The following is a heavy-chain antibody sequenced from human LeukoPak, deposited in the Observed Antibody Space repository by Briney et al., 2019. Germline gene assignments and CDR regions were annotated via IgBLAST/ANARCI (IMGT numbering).Heavy chain of an antibody. CDR1: GYTLTSYG. V-gene: IGHV1-18*01. J-gene: IGHJ4*02. CDR2: ISAYNGNT. CDR3: ARVVLGGYITNPFDY. Sequence: ASVKVSCKASGYTLTSYGISWVRQAPGQGLEWMGWISAYNGNTNYAQKLQGRVTMTTDTSTSTAYMELRSLRSDDTAVYYCARVVLGGYITNPFDYWGQGTLVTVSS. D-gene: IGHD3-16*01.